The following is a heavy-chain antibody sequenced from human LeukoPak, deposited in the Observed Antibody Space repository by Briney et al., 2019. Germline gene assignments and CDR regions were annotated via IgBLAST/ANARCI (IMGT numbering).Heavy chain of an antibody. V-gene: IGHV6-1*01. J-gene: IGHJ1*01. CDR1: GDSVSSNSAA. CDR3: ARQAGRGKGQFQH. CDR2: TYYKSKWDN. Sequence: SQTLSLTCVLSGDSVSSNSAAWNWIRQSPSRGLEWLGRTYYKSKWDNDYAESVTGRITIDPDTSKNQFSLQLTSVTPEDTAVYHCARQAGRGKGQFQHWGQGTLVTVSS. D-gene: IGHD6-19*01.